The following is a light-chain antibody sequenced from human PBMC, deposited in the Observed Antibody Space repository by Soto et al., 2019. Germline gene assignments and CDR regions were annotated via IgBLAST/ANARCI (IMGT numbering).Light chain of an antibody. CDR3: QQYNNWPWT. Sequence: EIVMTQSPATLSVSPGERATLSCRASQSVSSSYLAWYQQKPGQAPRLLIHGASTRATGFPARFSGSGSGTDFTLTISSLQSEDFAVYYCQQYNNWPWTFGQGTKVE. CDR1: QSVSSSY. J-gene: IGKJ1*01. V-gene: IGKV3-15*01. CDR2: GAS.